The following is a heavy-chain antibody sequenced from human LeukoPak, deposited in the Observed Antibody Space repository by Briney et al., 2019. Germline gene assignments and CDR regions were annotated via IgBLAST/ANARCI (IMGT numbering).Heavy chain of an antibody. V-gene: IGHV3-21*01. CDR1: GFTFTDYS. D-gene: IGHD3-22*01. CDR2: ISGSGSYI. J-gene: IGHJ4*02. CDR3: ARSRGYSMYYFDD. Sequence: GASLRLSCAASGFTFTDYSIHWVRQAPGKGLEWVSSISGSGSYIYYSDSVKGRFTISRDNAKSSLYLQMNSLRAEDTAIYNCARSRGYSMYYFDDWGQGTLVTVSS.